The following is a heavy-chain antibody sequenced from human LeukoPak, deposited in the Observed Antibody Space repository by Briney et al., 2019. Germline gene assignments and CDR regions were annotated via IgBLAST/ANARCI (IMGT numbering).Heavy chain of an antibody. J-gene: IGHJ5*02. Sequence: SETLSLTCSVSGGSISTYYWSWIRQPPGKGLGWIGYIFYSGSTNYNPSLKSRVTISVDTSKNQFSLKLSSVTAADTAVYYCARAVPAAIPELNWFDPWGQGTLVTVSS. CDR2: IFYSGST. D-gene: IGHD2-2*02. CDR1: GGSISTYY. CDR3: ARAVPAAIPELNWFDP. V-gene: IGHV4-59*08.